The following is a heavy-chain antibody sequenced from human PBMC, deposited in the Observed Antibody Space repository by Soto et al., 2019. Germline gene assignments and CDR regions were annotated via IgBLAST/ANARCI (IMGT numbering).Heavy chain of an antibody. J-gene: IGHJ4*02. CDR1: GGSISSEGYY. CDR2: IYYSGTT. CDR3: ARGRGYSYGPYYFDY. V-gene: IGHV4-31*03. D-gene: IGHD5-18*01. Sequence: PSETLSLTCTVSGGSISSEGYYWSWFRQLPGKGLEWIGDIYYSGTTYHNPSLRSRLTISGDASKNPFSLKLSSVTAADTALYYCARGRGYSYGPYYFDYWGQGTLVTVSS.